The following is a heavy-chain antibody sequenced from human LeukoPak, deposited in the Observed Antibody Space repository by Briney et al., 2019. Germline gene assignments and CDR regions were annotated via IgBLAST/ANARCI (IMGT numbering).Heavy chain of an antibody. V-gene: IGHV3-30*04. CDR3: ARDSSGD. CDR1: GFTFSSYA. Sequence: TGGSLRLSCAASGFTFSSYAMHWVRQAPGKGLEWVAVISYDGSNKYYADSVKGRFTISRDNSKNTLYLQMNSLRAEDTAVYYCARDSSGDWGQGTLVTVSS. CDR2: ISYDGSNK. D-gene: IGHD6-19*01. J-gene: IGHJ4*02.